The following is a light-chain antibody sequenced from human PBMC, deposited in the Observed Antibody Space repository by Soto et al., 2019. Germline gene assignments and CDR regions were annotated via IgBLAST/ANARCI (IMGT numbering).Light chain of an antibody. J-gene: IGKJ2*01. CDR2: AAS. Sequence: IQLTQSPSSLSASVGDRVTITCRASQGISSYLAWYQQKPGKAPKLLIYAASTLQSGVPSRFSGSGSGTDFTLTISSRQPEDFATYYCQQLNSYPPGTFGQGTKLEIK. CDR3: QQLNSYPPGT. CDR1: QGISSY. V-gene: IGKV1-9*01.